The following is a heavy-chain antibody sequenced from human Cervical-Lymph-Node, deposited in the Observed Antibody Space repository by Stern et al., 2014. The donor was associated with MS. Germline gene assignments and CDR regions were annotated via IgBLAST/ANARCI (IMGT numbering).Heavy chain of an antibody. CDR3: TRFLQSGWSDLFDS. D-gene: IGHD6-19*01. CDR2: IKRDGSET. V-gene: IGHV3-7*01. J-gene: IGHJ5*01. CDR1: GSTFSTSW. Sequence: VQLVESGGGLVQPGGSQRLSCVASGSTFSTSWMSWVRQAPGQGLEWVANIKRDGSETDNLDSMKGGFTISRDNAKSSLYLEMNSLRAEDTAVYYCTRFLQSGWSDLFDSWGRGTLVTVSS.